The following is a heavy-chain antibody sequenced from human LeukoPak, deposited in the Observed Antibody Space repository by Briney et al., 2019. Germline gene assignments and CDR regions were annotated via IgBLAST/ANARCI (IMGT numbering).Heavy chain of an antibody. Sequence: SETLSLTCAVSGGSISSGGYSWSWIRQPPGKGLEWIGYIYHSGSTYYNPSLKSRVTISVDRSKNQFSLKLSSVTAADTAVYYCARAGPYYDSSGYYAFDIWGQGTMVTVSS. D-gene: IGHD3-22*01. V-gene: IGHV4-30-2*01. CDR3: ARAGPYYDSSGYYAFDI. CDR1: GGSISSGGYS. CDR2: IYHSGST. J-gene: IGHJ3*02.